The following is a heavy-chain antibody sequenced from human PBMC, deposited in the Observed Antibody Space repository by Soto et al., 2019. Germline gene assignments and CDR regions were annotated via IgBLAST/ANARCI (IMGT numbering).Heavy chain of an antibody. Sequence: SGPTLVNPTQTLTLTCTFSGFSLSSKGMRVSWIRQPPGNALEWLARIDWDDDKFYSPPLRTRLAISKGTSKNQVVLTMTNVDPMDTATYYCARSPGGFTVATYFFDYWGQGTLVTVSS. CDR2: IDWDDDK. D-gene: IGHD3-16*01. V-gene: IGHV2-70*04. J-gene: IGHJ4*02. CDR1: GFSLSSKGMR. CDR3: ARSPGGFTVATYFFDY.